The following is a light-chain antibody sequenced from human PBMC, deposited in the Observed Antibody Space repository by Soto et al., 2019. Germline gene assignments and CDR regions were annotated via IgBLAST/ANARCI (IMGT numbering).Light chain of an antibody. CDR1: SSDIGYYNY. V-gene: IGLV2-14*01. Sequence: QSVLTQPASVSGSPGQSITISCAGTSSDIGYYNYVSWYQQHPGKAPKLMIYEGTNRPSGISNRFSASKSGVMASLTISGLQAEDEAHYYCTSYTSSGAYVFGTGTKLTVL. J-gene: IGLJ1*01. CDR2: EGT. CDR3: TSYTSSGAYV.